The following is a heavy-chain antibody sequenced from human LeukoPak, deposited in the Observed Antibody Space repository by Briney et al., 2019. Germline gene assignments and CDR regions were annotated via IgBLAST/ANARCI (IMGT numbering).Heavy chain of an antibody. CDR1: GYSFTNYG. Sequence: GASVKVSCNASGYSFTNYGVNWVRQAPGQGLEWLGWISGYTGNTDYAQKFQGRVTMTTETSTTTAYMELRSLRSDDTAVYYCARAPRVASTGRFDYWGQGTLVTVSS. CDR2: ISGYTGNT. V-gene: IGHV1-18*01. D-gene: IGHD6-13*01. J-gene: IGHJ4*02. CDR3: ARAPRVASTGRFDY.